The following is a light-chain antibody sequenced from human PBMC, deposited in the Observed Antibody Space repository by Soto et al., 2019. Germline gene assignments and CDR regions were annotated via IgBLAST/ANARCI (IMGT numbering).Light chain of an antibody. Sequence: VLTQSPGTLSLSPGERATLSCRTNQNLGDGRLAWYQQKPGQPPTLLIYDASTRATGIPDRFSGSGSGTDFTLTISRLEPEDFAVYYCQEHASIFGQGTRLEIK. J-gene: IGKJ5*01. CDR3: QEHASI. CDR2: DAS. CDR1: QNLGDGR. V-gene: IGKV3-20*01.